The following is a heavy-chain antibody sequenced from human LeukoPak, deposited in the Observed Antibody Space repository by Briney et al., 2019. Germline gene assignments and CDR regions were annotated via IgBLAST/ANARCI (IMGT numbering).Heavy chain of an antibody. D-gene: IGHD6-6*01. CDR2: TYYRSKWYN. J-gene: IGHJ6*02. Sequence: SQTLSLTCAISGDSVSSNSAAWNWIRQSPSRGLEWLGRTYYRSKWYNDYAVSVKSRITINPDTSKNQFSLQLNSVTPVDTAVYYCARDDFSYSSSSAPGYYYGMDVWGQGTTVTVSS. CDR1: GDSVSSNSAA. CDR3: ARDDFSYSSSSAPGYYYGMDV. V-gene: IGHV6-1*01.